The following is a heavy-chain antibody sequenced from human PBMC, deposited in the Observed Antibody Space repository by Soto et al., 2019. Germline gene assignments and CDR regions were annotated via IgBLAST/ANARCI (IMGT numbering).Heavy chain of an antibody. CDR2: IYYSGTT. CDR1: GGPLSSGSYY. CDR3: ARAASPYFDVLSAFHP. V-gene: IGHV4-61*01. Sequence: QVLLQESGPGLVKPSETLSLTCTVSGGPLSSGSYYWSWIRQSPGQVLEWIGYIYYSGTTKYNPSLKSRVSMSVDTSKNQFSLRLTSLSAADTAVYYCARAASPYFDVLSAFHPWGQGTLVTVSS. J-gene: IGHJ5*02. D-gene: IGHD3-9*01.